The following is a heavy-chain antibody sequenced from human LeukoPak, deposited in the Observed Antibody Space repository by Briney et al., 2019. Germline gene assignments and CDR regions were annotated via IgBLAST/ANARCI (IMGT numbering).Heavy chain of an antibody. Sequence: GGSLRLSCVGSGFSFSDFYMTWIRHGPGKGLEWVSGLSGSDGSTYYADSVKGRFTISRDNSKNTLFLQMNNLRAEDTAVYYCAKGLVTWDYWGQGTLVTVSS. CDR1: GFSFSDFY. J-gene: IGHJ4*02. CDR2: LSGSDGST. CDR3: AKGLVTWDY. V-gene: IGHV3-23*01. D-gene: IGHD3-16*02.